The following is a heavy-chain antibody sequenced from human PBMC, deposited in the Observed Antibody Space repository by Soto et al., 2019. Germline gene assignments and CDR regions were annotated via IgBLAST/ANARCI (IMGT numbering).Heavy chain of an antibody. D-gene: IGHD6-6*01. CDR1: GFTFSSYS. CDR3: ARDNPVLAPSDY. CDR2: ISSSSSYI. J-gene: IGHJ4*02. V-gene: IGHV3-21*01. Sequence: GGSLRLSCAASGFTFSSYSMNWVRQAPGKGLEWVSSISSSSSYIYYADSVKGRFTISRDNAKNSLYLQMNSLRAEDTAVYYCARDNPVLAPSDYWGQGTLVTVSS.